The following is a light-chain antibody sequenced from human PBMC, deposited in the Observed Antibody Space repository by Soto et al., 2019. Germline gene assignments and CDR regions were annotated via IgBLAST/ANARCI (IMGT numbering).Light chain of an antibody. CDR3: QQRINWPLFT. Sequence: IVLTQSPATLSLSPGERGTLSCRASQSVGSSLVWYQQKPGQPPRLLIYDASNRATGTPARFSGSGSGTDFTLTISSLEPEDFAVYYCQQRINWPLFTFGPGTKVHIK. V-gene: IGKV3-11*01. J-gene: IGKJ3*01. CDR1: QSVGSS. CDR2: DAS.